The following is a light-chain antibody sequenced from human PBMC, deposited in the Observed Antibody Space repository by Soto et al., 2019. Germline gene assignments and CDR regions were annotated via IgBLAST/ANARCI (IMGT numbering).Light chain of an antibody. CDR2: GAT. Sequence: IQMTQSPSSLSASVVARVTITCRASQGISNYLAWYQQKPGQAPRLLIFGATNRATGVPDRFSGSGSGTDFTLTINRLEPEDFAVYSCQQYGSTPLTFGQGTKVDIK. V-gene: IGKV1-NL1*01. J-gene: IGKJ1*01. CDR3: QQYGSTPLT. CDR1: QGISNY.